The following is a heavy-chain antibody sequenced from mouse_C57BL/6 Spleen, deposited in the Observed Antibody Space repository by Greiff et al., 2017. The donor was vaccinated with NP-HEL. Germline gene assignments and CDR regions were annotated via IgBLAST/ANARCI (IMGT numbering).Heavy chain of an antibody. CDR2: IYPGDGDT. Sequence: QVQLKESGAELVKPGASVKISCKASGYAFSSYWMNWVKQRPGKGLEWIGQIYPGDGDTNYNGKFKGKATLTADKSSSTAYMQLSSLTSEDSAVYFCARHGTTVVSMDYWGQGTSVTVSS. CDR1: GYAFSSYW. J-gene: IGHJ4*01. V-gene: IGHV1-80*01. D-gene: IGHD1-1*01. CDR3: ARHGTTVVSMDY.